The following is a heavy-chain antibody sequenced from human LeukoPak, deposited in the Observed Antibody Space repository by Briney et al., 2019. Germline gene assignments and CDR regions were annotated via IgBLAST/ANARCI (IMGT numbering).Heavy chain of an antibody. CDR1: GYSFTSYW. Sequence: GESLKISCKASGYSFTSYWIAWVRQMPGKGLECMGIIYPGDSDTRYSPSFQGQVTISADKSITTAYLQWSSLKASDTAMYYCARQNGSNWFDPWGQGTLVTVSS. V-gene: IGHV5-51*01. D-gene: IGHD3-10*01. CDR3: ARQNGSNWFDP. CDR2: IYPGDSDT. J-gene: IGHJ5*02.